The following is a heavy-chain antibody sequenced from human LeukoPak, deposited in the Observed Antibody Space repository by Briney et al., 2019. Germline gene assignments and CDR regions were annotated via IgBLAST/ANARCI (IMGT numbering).Heavy chain of an antibody. CDR2: IFDSGST. V-gene: IGHV4-59*01. J-gene: IGHJ4*02. D-gene: IGHD6-19*01. CDR1: GGSISSYY. CDR3: ARGIAVAGSGLTYYFDY. Sequence: SETLSLTCTVSGGSISSYYWSWIRQPPGKELEWLGNIFDSGSTNYNPSLKSRVTISGDTSKNQFSLKLSSVTAADAAVYYCARGIAVAGSGLTYYFDYWGQGTLVTVSS.